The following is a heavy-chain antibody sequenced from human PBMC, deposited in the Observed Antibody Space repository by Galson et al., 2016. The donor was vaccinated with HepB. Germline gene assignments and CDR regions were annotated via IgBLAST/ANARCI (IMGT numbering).Heavy chain of an antibody. Sequence: SLRLSCAASGFTFRSHAMSWVRQAPGRGLEWVSSITAGSTSTFYADSVKGRFTMSRDNSKNTLYLQMNSLRAEDTAIYYCARDPASFYYDSRFHPHAYWGQGTLVTVSS. CDR2: ITAGSTST. V-gene: IGHV3-23*01. J-gene: IGHJ4*02. D-gene: IGHD3-22*01. CDR1: GFTFRSHA. CDR3: ARDPASFYYDSRFHPHAY.